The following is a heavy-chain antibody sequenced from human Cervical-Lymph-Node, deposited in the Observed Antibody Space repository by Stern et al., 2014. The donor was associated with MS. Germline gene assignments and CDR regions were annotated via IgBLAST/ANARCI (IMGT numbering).Heavy chain of an antibody. V-gene: IGHV1-18*01. J-gene: IGHJ4*02. CDR2: ISADSGTT. CDR1: GYTFTSYG. CDR3: ARDKMHAFDY. Sequence: VHLVESGTEVKKPGASLIVSCKASGYTFTSYGISWVRQAPGQGLEWVGWISADSGTTKYAQNLRDRITLTRDTSTGTAYMELRTLRSEDTAVYYCARDKMHAFDYWGQGTLVGVSS. D-gene: IGHD2-8*01.